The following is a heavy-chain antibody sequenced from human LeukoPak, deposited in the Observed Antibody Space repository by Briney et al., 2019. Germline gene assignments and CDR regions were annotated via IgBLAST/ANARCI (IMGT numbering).Heavy chain of an antibody. D-gene: IGHD6-13*01. Sequence: HPGGSLRLSCAASGFTFSSYAMSWVRQAPGKGLEWVSGISDSGGRTYYTDSVKGRFTISRDNSKNTLYLQMSGLRAEDTAIYYCARAYSSSWYYYYWGQGTLVTVSS. J-gene: IGHJ4*02. CDR1: GFTFSSYA. V-gene: IGHV3-23*01. CDR2: ISDSGGRT. CDR3: ARAYSSSWYYYY.